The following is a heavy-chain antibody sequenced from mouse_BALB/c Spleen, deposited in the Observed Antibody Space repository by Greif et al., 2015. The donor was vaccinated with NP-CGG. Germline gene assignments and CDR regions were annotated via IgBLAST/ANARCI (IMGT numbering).Heavy chain of an antibody. J-gene: IGHJ4*01. CDR2: IDPYYGGT. Sequence: EVKLVESGPELEKPGASVKISCKASGYSFTGYNMNWVKQSNGKSLEWIGNIDPYYGGTSYNQKFKGKATLTVDKSSSTAYMQLKSLTSEDSAVYYCAREEAITTVVARNYYAMDYWGQGTSVTVSS. D-gene: IGHD1-1*01. V-gene: IGHV1-39*01. CDR3: AREEAITTVVARNYYAMDY. CDR1: GYSFTGYN.